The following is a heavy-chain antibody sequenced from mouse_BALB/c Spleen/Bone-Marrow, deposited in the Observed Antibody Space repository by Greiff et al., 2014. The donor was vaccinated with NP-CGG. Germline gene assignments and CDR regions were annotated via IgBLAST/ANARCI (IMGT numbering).Heavy chain of an antibody. CDR3: TRRKSPYAMDY. Sequence: QVQLKESGAELVKPGASVKMSCKASGYTFTSYWMHWVKQRPGQGLEWIGTIDPSDGYTIYNQKFKGKATLTVDTSSSTAYMQLSSLTSEDSAVYYCTRRKSPYAMDYWGQGTSVTVSS. D-gene: IGHD6-2*01. CDR1: GYTFTSYW. V-gene: IGHV1S127*01. CDR2: IDPSDGYT. J-gene: IGHJ4*01.